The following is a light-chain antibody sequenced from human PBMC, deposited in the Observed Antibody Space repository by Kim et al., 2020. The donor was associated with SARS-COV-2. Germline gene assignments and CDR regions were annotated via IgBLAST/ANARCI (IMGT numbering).Light chain of an antibody. CDR3: QQYGTSPYT. Sequence: ENVLTQSPGTLSLSPGERATLSCRASQSVSSSYLAWYQQKPGQAPRLLIYGASSRATGIPDRFSGSGSGTDFTLTINRLEPEDFAVYYCQQYGTSPYTFGQGTKLEI. CDR2: GAS. V-gene: IGKV3-20*01. J-gene: IGKJ2*01. CDR1: QSVSSSY.